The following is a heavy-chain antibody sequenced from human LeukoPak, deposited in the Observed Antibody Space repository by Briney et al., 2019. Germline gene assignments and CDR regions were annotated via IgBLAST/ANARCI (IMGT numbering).Heavy chain of an antibody. J-gene: IGHJ4*02. CDR3: ARAGQLPIAAAGHARRYYFDY. D-gene: IGHD6-13*01. CDR2: INPNSGGT. CDR1: GYTFTGYY. Sequence: ASVKVSCKASGYTFTGYYMHWVRQAPGQGLEWMGWINPNSGGTNYAQKFQGRVTMTRDTSISTAYMELSRLRSDDTAVYYCARAGQLPIAAAGHARRYYFDYWGRGTLVTVSS. V-gene: IGHV1-2*02.